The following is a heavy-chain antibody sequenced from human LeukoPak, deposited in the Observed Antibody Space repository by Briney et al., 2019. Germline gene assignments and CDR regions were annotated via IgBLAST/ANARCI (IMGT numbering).Heavy chain of an antibody. Sequence: SETLSLTCGVYGGPFSGYYWSWIRQPPGKGLEWIAEINHSGSTNYNPSLKSRVTVSADTSKKQFSLKLSSETAADTAVYYCARGRNYYDSSGYPFWGQGTLVTVSS. D-gene: IGHD3-22*01. CDR3: ARGRNYYDSSGYPF. J-gene: IGHJ4*02. CDR1: GGPFSGYY. CDR2: INHSGST. V-gene: IGHV4-34*01.